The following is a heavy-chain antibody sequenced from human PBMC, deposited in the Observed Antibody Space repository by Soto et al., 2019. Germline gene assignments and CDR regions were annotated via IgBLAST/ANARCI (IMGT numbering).Heavy chain of an antibody. CDR2: IYYSGST. D-gene: IGHD2-21*02. CDR3: ARADCGGDCSFDY. J-gene: IGHJ4*02. Sequence: SETLSLTCTVSGGSISSYYWSWIRQPPGKGLEWIGYIYYSGSTNYNPSLKSRVTISVDTSKNQFSLKLSSVTAADTAVYYCARADCGGDCSFDYWGQGTLVTVYS. CDR1: GGSISSYY. V-gene: IGHV4-59*01.